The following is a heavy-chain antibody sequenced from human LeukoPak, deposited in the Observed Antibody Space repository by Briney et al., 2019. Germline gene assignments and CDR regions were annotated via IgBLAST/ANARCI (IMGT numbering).Heavy chain of an antibody. Sequence: SETLSLTCTVSGGSISSSNYYWGWIRQPPGKGLEWIGSIYYSGSTYFIPSLKSRVTISVDTSKNQFSLKLTSVTAADTAVYYCARRAVTYYFDYWGQGTLVTVSS. J-gene: IGHJ4*02. CDR3: ARRAVTYYFDY. CDR2: IYYSGST. V-gene: IGHV4-39*01. CDR1: GGSISSSNYY. D-gene: IGHD4-17*01.